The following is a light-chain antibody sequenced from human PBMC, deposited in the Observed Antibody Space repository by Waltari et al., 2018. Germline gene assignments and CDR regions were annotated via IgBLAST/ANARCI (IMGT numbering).Light chain of an antibody. CDR1: QRVTNY. CDR2: DTS. CDR3: QQRRDWPLT. J-gene: IGKJ4*01. Sequence: EIVLTQSPAILSLSPGEMASLPCRASQRVTNYLAWYQQKPVQAPILLIYDTSNRATGIPARFSGSGFGTDFTFTISSLEPEDFAVYYCQQRRDWPLTFGGGTKVEIK. V-gene: IGKV3-11*01.